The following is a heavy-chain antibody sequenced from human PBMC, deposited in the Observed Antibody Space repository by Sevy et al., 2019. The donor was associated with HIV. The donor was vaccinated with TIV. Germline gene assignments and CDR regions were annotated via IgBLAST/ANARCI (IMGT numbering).Heavy chain of an antibody. J-gene: IGHJ6*02. Sequence: GGSLRLSCAASGFTFSSYAMSWVRQAPGKGLEWVSAISGSGGSPYYADSVKGRFTISRDNSKNTLYLQMNSLRAEDTAVYYCAKDRPDYDFWSGYYTFDYYYYGMDVWGQGTTVTVSS. D-gene: IGHD3-3*01. V-gene: IGHV3-23*01. CDR2: ISGSGGSP. CDR3: AKDRPDYDFWSGYYTFDYYYYGMDV. CDR1: GFTFSSYA.